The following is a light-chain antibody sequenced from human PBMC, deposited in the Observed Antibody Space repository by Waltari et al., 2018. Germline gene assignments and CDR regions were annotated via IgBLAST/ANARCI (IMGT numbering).Light chain of an antibody. V-gene: IGKV2-28*01. Sequence: DIVMTQSPLSLPVTPGAPASISSRSSQSILHGDARNFLDWYLQKPGQSPQLLIYMGSNRASGVPDRFSGSGSGTYFTLKISRVEAEDVGVYYCMQARQPPYTFGGGTKVEIK. CDR1: QSILHGDARNF. CDR2: MGS. J-gene: IGKJ4*01. CDR3: MQARQPPYT.